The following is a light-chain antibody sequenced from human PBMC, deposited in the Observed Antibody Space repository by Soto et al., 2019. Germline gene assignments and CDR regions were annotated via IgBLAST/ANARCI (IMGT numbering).Light chain of an antibody. J-gene: IGLJ3*02. V-gene: IGLV2-14*01. CDR2: DVS. Sequence: HSVLTQPASVSGSPGQSITISCTGTSSDVGGYNYVSWYQQHPGKAPKLMIYDVSNRPSGVSNRFSGSKSGNTASLTISGLQAEDEADYYCSSYARTITLVFGGGTKLTVL. CDR1: SSDVGGYNY. CDR3: SSYARTITLV.